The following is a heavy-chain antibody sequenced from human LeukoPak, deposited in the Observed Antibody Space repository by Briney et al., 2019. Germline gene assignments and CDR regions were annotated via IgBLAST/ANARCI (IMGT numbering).Heavy chain of an antibody. D-gene: IGHD6-6*01. CDR1: GGSISSGDYY. J-gene: IGHJ4*02. V-gene: IGHV4-30-4*01. CDR3: ASGGASSSNQVY. CDR2: IYYSGST. Sequence: SETLSLTCTVSGGSISSGDYYWSWIRQPPGKGLEWIGYIYYSGSTYYNPSLKSRVTISVDTSKNQFSLKLSSVTAADTAVYYCASGGASSSNQVYWGQGTLVTVSS.